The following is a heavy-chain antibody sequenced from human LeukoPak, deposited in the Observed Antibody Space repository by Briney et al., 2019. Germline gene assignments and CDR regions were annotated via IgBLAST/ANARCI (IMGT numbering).Heavy chain of an antibody. D-gene: IGHD1-26*01. V-gene: IGHV3-7*02. CDR1: GFTFSSYW. Sequence: GGSLRLSCAASGFTFSSYWMSWVRQAPGKGLEWVANIKHDGSERYYVASVKGRFTISRDNTKNTLYLQMNSLRAEDTALYYCARGGASGSLIYWGQGTLVTVSS. CDR3: ARGGASGSLIY. CDR2: IKHDGSER. J-gene: IGHJ4*02.